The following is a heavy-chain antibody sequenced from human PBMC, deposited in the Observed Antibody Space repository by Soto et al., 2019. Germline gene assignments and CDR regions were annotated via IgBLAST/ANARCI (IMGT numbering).Heavy chain of an antibody. D-gene: IGHD6-19*01. CDR2: IYYSGST. Sequence: SETLSLTCPVSGGSISSSSYYWGWIRQPPGKGLEWIGSIYYSGSTYYNPSLKSRVTISVDTSKNQFSLKLSSVTAADTAVYYCARRYSSGWYGYAFDIWGQGTMVTVSS. CDR3: ARRYSSGWYGYAFDI. CDR1: GGSISSSSYY. V-gene: IGHV4-39*01. J-gene: IGHJ3*02.